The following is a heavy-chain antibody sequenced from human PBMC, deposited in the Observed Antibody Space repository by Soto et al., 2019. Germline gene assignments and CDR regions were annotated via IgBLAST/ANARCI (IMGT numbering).Heavy chain of an antibody. Sequence: SETLSLTCTVSGGSISSYYWSWIRQPPGKGLEWIGYIYYSGSTNYNPSLKSRVTISVDTSKNQFSLKLSSVTAADTAVHYCASFPWGDQDYWGQGTLVTVSS. D-gene: IGHD3-16*01. J-gene: IGHJ4*02. CDR1: GGSISSYY. CDR2: IYYSGST. V-gene: IGHV4-59*01. CDR3: ASFPWGDQDY.